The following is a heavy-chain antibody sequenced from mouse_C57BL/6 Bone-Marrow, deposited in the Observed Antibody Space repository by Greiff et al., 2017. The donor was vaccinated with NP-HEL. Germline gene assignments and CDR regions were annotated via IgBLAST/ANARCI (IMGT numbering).Heavy chain of an antibody. CDR1: GYTFTSYW. D-gene: IGHD1-1*01. V-gene: IGHV1-53*01. J-gene: IGHJ3*01. Sequence: QVQLQQPGTELVKPGASVKLSCKASGYTFTSYWMHWVKQRPGQGLEWIGNINPSNGGTNYNEKFKGKATFTADTSSNTAYMQLSSLTTEDSAIYYCARSGYYYGSSPWFAYWGQGTLVTVSA. CDR2: INPSNGGT. CDR3: ARSGYYYGSSPWFAY.